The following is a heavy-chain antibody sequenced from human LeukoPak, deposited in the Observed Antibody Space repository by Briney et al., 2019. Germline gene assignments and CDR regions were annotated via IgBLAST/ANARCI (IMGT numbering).Heavy chain of an antibody. CDR1: GFNVSSNY. D-gene: IGHD4-23*01. Sequence: GGSLTLSCAASGFNVSSNYMTWVRQAPGKGLEWVSVIYRGGSTYYADGVRGRFNISRHNPRDTMYLQMNSLRTDDTAVYYCATTLRGGKFDYWGQGTLVTVSS. J-gene: IGHJ4*02. CDR3: ATTLRGGKFDY. CDR2: IYRGGST. V-gene: IGHV3-53*04.